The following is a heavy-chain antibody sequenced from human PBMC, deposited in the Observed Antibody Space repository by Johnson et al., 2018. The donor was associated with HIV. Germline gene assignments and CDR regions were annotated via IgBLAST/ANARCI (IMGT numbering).Heavy chain of an antibody. CDR1: GFTFSSYG. D-gene: IGHD2-21*02. J-gene: IGHJ3*02. V-gene: IGHV3-30*18. CDR3: AKVRCGGDCLDAFDI. Sequence: VLLVESGGGVVQPGRSLRLSCAASGFTFSSYGMHWVRQDPGKGLEWVAVISYDGSNKYYADSVKGRFTISRDNSKNTLYLQMNSLRAEDTAVYYCAKVRCGGDCLDAFDIWGQGTMVTVSS. CDR2: ISYDGSNK.